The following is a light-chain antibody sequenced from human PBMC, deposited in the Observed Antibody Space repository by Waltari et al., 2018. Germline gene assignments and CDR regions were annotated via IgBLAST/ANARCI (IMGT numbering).Light chain of an antibody. J-gene: IGKJ2*01. CDR2: WAS. Sequence: DIVMTQSPDSLAVSLGERATINCKSSQSVLYSSNNKNYLAWYQQKPGQPPKLLIYWASTRESGVPDRFSGSGSGTDFTLTISSLQAEDVAVYYCQQYYSIPPEYTFGQGTKLEIK. CDR1: QSVLYSSNNKNY. CDR3: QQYYSIPPEYT. V-gene: IGKV4-1*01.